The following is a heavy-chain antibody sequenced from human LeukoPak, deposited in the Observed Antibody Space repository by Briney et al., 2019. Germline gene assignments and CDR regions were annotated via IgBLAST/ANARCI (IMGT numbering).Heavy chain of an antibody. J-gene: IGHJ4*02. V-gene: IGHV4-34*01. CDR1: GGSFSGYY. CDR2: INHSGGT. Sequence: PSETLSLTCAVYGGSFSGYYWSWIRQPPGKGLEWIGEINHSGGTNYNPSLKSRVTISVDTSKNQFSLKLSSVTAADTAVYYCASPLYGDYTFDYWGQGTLVTVSS. D-gene: IGHD4-17*01. CDR3: ASPLYGDYTFDY.